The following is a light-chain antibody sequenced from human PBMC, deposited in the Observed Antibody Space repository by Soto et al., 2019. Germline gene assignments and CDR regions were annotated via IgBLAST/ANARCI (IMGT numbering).Light chain of an antibody. CDR3: QPSYSTPRT. V-gene: IGKV1-39*01. CDR1: QIISTY. J-gene: IGKJ1*01. Sequence: DIQMTQSPSSLSASVGDRLTIACRASQIISTYLNWYRQKPGNAPELLIYSSSSLQSGVPSRFSGSGSGTVFPLTIRSLQREYFANCDRQPSYSTPRTFGQRPNLDI. CDR2: SSS.